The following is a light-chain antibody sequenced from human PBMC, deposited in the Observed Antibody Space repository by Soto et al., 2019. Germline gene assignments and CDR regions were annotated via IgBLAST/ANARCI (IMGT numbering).Light chain of an antibody. Sequence: QLVLTQSPSASASLGASVKLTCTLSSGHSNCAIAWHQQQSEKGPRYLMKLNSDGSHSKGDGIPDRFSGSSAEAERYLTSSSLQSEDEADYYCQTWGSGIVVFGGGTKLTVL. CDR1: SGHSNCA. V-gene: IGLV4-69*01. CDR3: QTWGSGIVV. J-gene: IGLJ2*01. CDR2: LNSDGSH.